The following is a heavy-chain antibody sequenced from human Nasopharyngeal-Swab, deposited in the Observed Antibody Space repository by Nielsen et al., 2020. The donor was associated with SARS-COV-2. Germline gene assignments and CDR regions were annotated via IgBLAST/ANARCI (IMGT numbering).Heavy chain of an antibody. V-gene: IGHV4-31*03. CDR2: IYYSGST. CDR3: ARWGYTYGPFDY. D-gene: IGHD5-18*01. CDR1: GGSITSGGYY. Sequence: SETLSLTCTVSGGSITSGGYYWSWIRQHPGKGLEWVGYIYYSGSTYYNPSLKSRVTISVDTSKNQFSLKLSSVTAADTAVYYCARWGYTYGPFDYWGQGTLVTVSS. J-gene: IGHJ4*02.